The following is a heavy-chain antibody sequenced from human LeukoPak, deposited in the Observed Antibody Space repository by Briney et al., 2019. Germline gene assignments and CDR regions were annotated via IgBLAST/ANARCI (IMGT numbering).Heavy chain of an antibody. CDR1: GFILSTYS. D-gene: IGHD3-3*01. CDR2: FSSSGATI. V-gene: IGHV3-48*04. J-gene: IGHJ4*02. Sequence: GGSLRLYCATSGFILSTYSMNWVGQAAGPGLALVSYFSSSGATIYYADSVKGRFTISRDNAKHSLCLQMNSLRAEDTAVYYCARPSSVLDMGIIPFDFWGQGTLVTVSS. CDR3: ARPSSVLDMGIIPFDF.